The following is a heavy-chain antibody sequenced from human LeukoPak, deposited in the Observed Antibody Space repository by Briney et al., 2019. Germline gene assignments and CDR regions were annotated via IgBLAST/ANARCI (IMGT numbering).Heavy chain of an antibody. CDR2: IIPILGIT. V-gene: IGHV1-69*04. CDR1: GGTFSSYA. J-gene: IGHJ6*02. D-gene: IGHD1-26*01. Sequence: SVKVSCKASGGTFSSYAISWVRQAPGQGLEWMGRIIPILGITNYAQKFQGRVTITADKSTSTAYMELSSLRSEDTAVYYCARHPPGIVGTLFYYGMDVWGQGTTVTVSS. CDR3: ARHPPGIVGTLFYYGMDV.